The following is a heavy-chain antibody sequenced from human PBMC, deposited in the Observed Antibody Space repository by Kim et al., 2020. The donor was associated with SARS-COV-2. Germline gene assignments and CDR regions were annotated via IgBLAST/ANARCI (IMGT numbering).Heavy chain of an antibody. CDR1: GFTFSSYA. Sequence: GGSLRLSCAASGFTFSSYAMTWVRQAPGKGLEWVSGISGSGGSTNYADSVKGRFTISRDNSKNTLYLQMNSLRAEDTAVYYCAKRKAVAGIGNYYYGMDVWGQGTTVTVSS. D-gene: IGHD6-19*01. V-gene: IGHV3-23*01. CDR2: ISGSGGST. J-gene: IGHJ6*02. CDR3: AKRKAVAGIGNYYYGMDV.